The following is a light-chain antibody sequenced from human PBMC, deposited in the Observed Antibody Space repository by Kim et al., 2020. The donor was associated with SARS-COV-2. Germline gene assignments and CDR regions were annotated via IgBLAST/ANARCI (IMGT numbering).Light chain of an antibody. J-gene: IGKJ2*01. V-gene: IGKV3-11*01. CDR2: NVS. CDR1: QSVDGC. CDR3: QQCSNWPPT. Sequence: ETVLTQSPATLSLSPGEGATLSCRASQSVDGCLGWYQQKPGQAPRLLIYNVSKRATGTPARFSGSGSGTDFTLSIGSLEPEDFAVYYCQQCSNWPPTFGQGTKLEIK.